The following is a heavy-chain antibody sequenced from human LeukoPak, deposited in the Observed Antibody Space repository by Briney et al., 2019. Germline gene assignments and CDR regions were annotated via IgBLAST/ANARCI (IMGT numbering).Heavy chain of an antibody. CDR1: GFTFSSYS. J-gene: IGHJ4*02. CDR3: ARIVVSSGSLDY. V-gene: IGHV3-7*01. CDR2: IKQDGSEK. D-gene: IGHD6-19*01. Sequence: GGSLRLSCAASGFTFSSYSMSWVRQAPGKGLEWVANIKQDGSEKYYVDSVKGRFTISRDNAKNSLYLQMNSLRAEDTAVYYCARIVVSSGSLDYWGQGTLVTVSS.